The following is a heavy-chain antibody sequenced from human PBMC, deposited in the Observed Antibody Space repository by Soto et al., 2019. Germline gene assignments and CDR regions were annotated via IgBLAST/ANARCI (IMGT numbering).Heavy chain of an antibody. CDR2: INGANGNT. V-gene: IGHV1-3*01. Sequence: QVQVVQSGAEVKKPGDSVKVSCKASGYSFSTYSMHWVRQAPGQGLEWMGWINGANGNTRYSQKFKDRVSISRDTPASTGYMELSSLSSEDTPVYYCARGKGMEENYYYHGMDVWGPRTTVIVSS. CDR3: ARGKGMEENYYYHGMDV. J-gene: IGHJ6*02. D-gene: IGHD1-1*01. CDR1: GYSFSTYS.